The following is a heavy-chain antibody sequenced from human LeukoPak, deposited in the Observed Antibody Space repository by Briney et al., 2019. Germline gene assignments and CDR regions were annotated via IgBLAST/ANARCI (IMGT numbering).Heavy chain of an antibody. J-gene: IGHJ4*02. CDR2: IYYSGST. CDR1: GGSISSGGYY. V-gene: IGHV4-31*03. D-gene: IGHD5-24*01. CDR3: ARGIVEMATKAKRGLDY. Sequence: PSETLSLTCTVSGGSISSGGYYWSWIRQHTGKGLEWIGYIYYSGSTYYNPSLKSRVTISVDTSKNQFSLKLSSVTAADTAVYYCARGIVEMATKAKRGLDYWGRGTLVTVSS.